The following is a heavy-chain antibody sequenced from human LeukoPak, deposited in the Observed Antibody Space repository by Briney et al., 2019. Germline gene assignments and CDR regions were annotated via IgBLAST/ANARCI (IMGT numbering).Heavy chain of an antibody. CDR3: ARVLGMIVGATLGNYY. V-gene: IGHV4-34*01. CDR1: GVSFSGYY. Sequence: PSETLSLTCAVYGVSFSGYYWSWIRQPPRKGLEWIGEINHSGSTNYNPSLTRRATISVHTSKNQFSLKLSAVPAADTAVYYCARVLGMIVGATLGNYYWGQGTLVTVSS. D-gene: IGHD1-26*01. J-gene: IGHJ4*02. CDR2: INHSGST.